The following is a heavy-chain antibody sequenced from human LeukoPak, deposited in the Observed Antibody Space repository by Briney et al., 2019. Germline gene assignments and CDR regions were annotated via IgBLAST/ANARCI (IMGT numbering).Heavy chain of an antibody. CDR2: IIGYGDST. J-gene: IGHJ4*02. CDR3: AKDRVQRLVRHLTDY. V-gene: IGHV3-23*01. CDR1: VFPFSSYP. Sequence: RGSLTLPCAASVFPFSSYPMSWVRQAPGEGLEWVSAIIGYGDSTYYADSVKGRFTISRDNSKDTLYLQMNSLRAEDTAVYYCAKDRVQRLVRHLTDYWGQDTRVTVSS. D-gene: IGHD6-13*01.